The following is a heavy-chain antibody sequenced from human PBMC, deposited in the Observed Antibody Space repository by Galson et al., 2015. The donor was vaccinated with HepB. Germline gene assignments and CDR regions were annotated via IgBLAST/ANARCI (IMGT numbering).Heavy chain of an antibody. CDR2: ISGSGGST. J-gene: IGHJ5*02. Sequence: YLRLSCAASGFIFSSYAMNLVRQAPGKGLEWVSGISGSGGSTYYADSVRGRFTISRNNSKNTLYLQMNSLRAEDTPIYYCAKDGTPDPWGQGTLVTVSS. CDR3: AKDGTPDP. CDR1: GFIFSSYA. V-gene: IGHV3-23*01.